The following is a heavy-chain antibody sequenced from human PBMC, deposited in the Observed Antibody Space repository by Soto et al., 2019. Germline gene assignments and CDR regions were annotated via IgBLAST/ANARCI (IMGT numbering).Heavy chain of an antibody. J-gene: IGHJ4*02. CDR2: IWYDGSNK. V-gene: IGHV3-33*01. CDR3: ARDWAAAGTGHLSVDY. D-gene: IGHD6-13*01. CDR1: GFSFSSYG. Sequence: QVQLVESGGGVVQPGRSLRLSCAASGFSFSSYGMHWVRHAPGKGLEWLAVIWYDGSNKYYADSVKVRITISRDNSKNTLYLQMNSLRAEDTAVYYCARDWAAAGTGHLSVDYWGQGTLVTVSS.